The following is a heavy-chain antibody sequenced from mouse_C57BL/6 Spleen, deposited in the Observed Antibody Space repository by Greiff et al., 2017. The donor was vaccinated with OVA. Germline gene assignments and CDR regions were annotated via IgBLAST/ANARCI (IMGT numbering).Heavy chain of an antibody. CDR1: GFTFTDYY. Sequence: EVKVVESGGGLVQPGGSLSLSCAASGFTFTDYYMSWVRQPPGKALEWLGFIRNKANGYTTEYSASVKGRFTISRDNSQSILYLQMNALRAEDSATYYCARYSYGSGFAYWGQGTLVTVSA. CDR2: IRNKANGYTT. J-gene: IGHJ3*01. D-gene: IGHD1-1*01. V-gene: IGHV7-3*01. CDR3: ARYSYGSGFAY.